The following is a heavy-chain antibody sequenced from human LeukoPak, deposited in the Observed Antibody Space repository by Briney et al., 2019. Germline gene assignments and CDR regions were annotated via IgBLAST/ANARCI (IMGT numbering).Heavy chain of an antibody. J-gene: IGHJ4*02. CDR3: ASGHYYDSSGMEY. Sequence: GGSLRLSCAASGFTFSSYAMTWVRQAPGKGLEWVSAISSSAGFTYYADSVKGRFTISRDNAKNTLYLQMNSLRAEDTAVYYCASGHYYDSSGMEYWGQGTLVTVSS. D-gene: IGHD3-22*01. CDR1: GFTFSSYA. CDR2: ISSSAGFT. V-gene: IGHV3-23*01.